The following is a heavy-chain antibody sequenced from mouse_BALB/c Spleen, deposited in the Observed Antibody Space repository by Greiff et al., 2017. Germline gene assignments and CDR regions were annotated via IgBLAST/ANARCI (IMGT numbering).Heavy chain of an antibody. V-gene: IGHV5-12-1*01. CDR3: ARKNYYGSSSWFAY. J-gene: IGHJ3*01. CDR1: GFAFSSYD. D-gene: IGHD1-1*01. CDR2: ISSGGGST. Sequence: EVQRVESGGGLVKPGGSLKLSCAASGFAFSSYDMSWVRQTPEKRLEWVAYISSGGGSTYYPDTVKGRFTISRDNAKNTLYLQMSSLKSEDTAMYYCARKNYYGSSSWFAYWGQGTLVTVSA.